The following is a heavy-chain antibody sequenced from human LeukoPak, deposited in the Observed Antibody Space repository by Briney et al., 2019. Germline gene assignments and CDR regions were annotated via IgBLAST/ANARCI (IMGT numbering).Heavy chain of an antibody. D-gene: IGHD3-3*01. V-gene: IGHV4-34*01. CDR1: GGSFRGYY. CDR3: ARIRTSDYDFWSGYLRYFDY. CDR2: INQSGST. Sequence: SWTVSLTCAVYGGSFRGYYWSWIRQPPGRGVEWIGEINQSGSTNYNPSPKSRVTISVDTSKNQFSLKLSSVTAADTAVYYCARIRTSDYDFWSGYLRYFDYWGQGTLVTVSS. J-gene: IGHJ4*02.